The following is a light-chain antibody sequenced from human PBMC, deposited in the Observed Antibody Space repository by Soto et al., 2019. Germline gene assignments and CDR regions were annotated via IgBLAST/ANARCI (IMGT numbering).Light chain of an antibody. CDR2: EVL. Sequence: QSVLTQPASVSGSPGQSIAISCTGTSSDVGGYNYVSWHQQHPGKAPKLMIFEVLKRPSGVSHRFSGSKSANTASLTISGLQAEDEADYYCCSYTGANTWVFGGGTKLTVL. CDR1: SSDVGGYNY. J-gene: IGLJ3*02. V-gene: IGLV2-14*01. CDR3: CSYTGANTWV.